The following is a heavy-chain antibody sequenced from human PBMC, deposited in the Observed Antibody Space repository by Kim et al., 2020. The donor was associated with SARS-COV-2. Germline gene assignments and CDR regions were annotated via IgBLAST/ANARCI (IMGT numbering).Heavy chain of an antibody. Sequence: SLKSRVTISVDTSKNQFSLKLSSVTAADTAVYYCARAGWELLNYYYGMDVWGQGTTVTVSS. J-gene: IGHJ6*02. V-gene: IGHV4-30-2*04. CDR3: ARAGWELLNYYYGMDV. D-gene: IGHD1-26*01.